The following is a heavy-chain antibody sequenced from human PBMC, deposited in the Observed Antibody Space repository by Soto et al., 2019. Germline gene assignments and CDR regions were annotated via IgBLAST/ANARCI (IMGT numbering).Heavy chain of an antibody. CDR1: GFTFSGYA. CDR2: VSYDGSDQ. J-gene: IGHJ2*01. V-gene: IGHV3-30-3*01. CDR3: ARDHPHWYFEL. Sequence: GGSLRLSCAGSGFTFSGYAMHWVRQAPGKGLEWVAVVSYDGSDQLYVDAVKGRFTISRDDSKNTLYLEMNTLRVEDTAVYYCARDHPHWYFELWGRGTLVTVSS.